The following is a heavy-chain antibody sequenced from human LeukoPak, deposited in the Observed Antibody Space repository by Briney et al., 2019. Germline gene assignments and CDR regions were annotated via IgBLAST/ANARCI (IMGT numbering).Heavy chain of an antibody. Sequence: PGGSLRLSCADSGFTFSSCAMSWVRQAPGKGLEWVSAISVSGGGTYYANSVKGRFTVSRDNSKNMLYLQMNSLRVEDTAVYYCARIVFGADYFDYWGQGTLVTVSS. CDR3: ARIVFGADYFDY. J-gene: IGHJ4*02. V-gene: IGHV3-23*01. CDR1: GFTFSSCA. CDR2: ISVSGGGT. D-gene: IGHD1-26*01.